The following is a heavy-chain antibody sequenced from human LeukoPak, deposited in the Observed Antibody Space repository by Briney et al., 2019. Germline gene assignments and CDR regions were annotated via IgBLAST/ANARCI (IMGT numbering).Heavy chain of an antibody. CDR1: GYTFTTYW. Sequence: GESLKISCKGSGYTFTTYWIAWVRQMPGKGLEWMGTIYPGDSDTRYSPSFQGQVTMSADKSISTAYMQWSSLRASDTAMYYCARRRGSDLDCWGQGTLVTVSS. CDR2: IYPGDSDT. CDR3: ARRRGSDLDC. V-gene: IGHV5-51*01. D-gene: IGHD6-6*01. J-gene: IGHJ4*02.